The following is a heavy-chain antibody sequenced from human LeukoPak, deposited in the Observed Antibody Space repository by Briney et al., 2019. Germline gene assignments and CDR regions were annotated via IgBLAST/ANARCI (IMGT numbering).Heavy chain of an antibody. Sequence: SETLSLTCTVSGGSISSSSYYWGWIRQPPGKGLEWIGSIYYSGSTYYNPSLKSRVTISVDTSKNQFSLKLSSVTAADTAVYYCARLPGYSYGPYYFDYWGQGTLVTVSS. CDR2: IYYSGST. J-gene: IGHJ4*02. CDR1: GGSISSSSYY. CDR3: ARLPGYSYGPYYFDY. V-gene: IGHV4-39*01. D-gene: IGHD5-18*01.